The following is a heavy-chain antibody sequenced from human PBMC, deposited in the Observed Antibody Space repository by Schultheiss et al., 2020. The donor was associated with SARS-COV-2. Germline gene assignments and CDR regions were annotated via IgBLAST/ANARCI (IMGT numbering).Heavy chain of an antibody. D-gene: IGHD3-10*01. J-gene: IGHJ6*03. V-gene: IGHV1-8*01. CDR2: MNPNSGNT. CDR3: ARDAVWFGEPIGGVGYYMDL. Sequence: ASVKVSCKASGYTFTSYDINWVRQATGQGLEWMGWMNPNSGNTGYAQKFQGRVTMTRNTSISTAYMELSSLRSEDTAVYYCARDAVWFGEPIGGVGYYMDLWGKGTTVTVSS. CDR1: GYTFTSYD.